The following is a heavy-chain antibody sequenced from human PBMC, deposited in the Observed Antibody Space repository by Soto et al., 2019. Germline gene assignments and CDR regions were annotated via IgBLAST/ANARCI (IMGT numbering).Heavy chain of an antibody. V-gene: IGHV4-31*03. CDR2: IHYSGST. CDR1: GVSISSGGYY. CDR3: ARPNFWTCGMDV. J-gene: IGHJ6*02. Sequence: PSETLSLTCTASGVSISSGGYYWSWMRQHPGKGLEWIGYIHYSGSTYYNPSLKSRVTISVDTSNNQFSLKLSSVTAEDTAVYYCARPNFWTCGMDVWGQGTTVTVSS. D-gene: IGHD3-3*01.